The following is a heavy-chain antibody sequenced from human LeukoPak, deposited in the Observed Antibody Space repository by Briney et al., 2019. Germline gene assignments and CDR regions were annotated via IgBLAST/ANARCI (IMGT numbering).Heavy chain of an antibody. CDR3: ARDLNPINTAMVGSVSY. J-gene: IGHJ4*02. Sequence: GGSLRLSCAASGFTFSSYGMHWVRQAPGKGLEWVAVISYDGSNKYYANSVNVKGRFTISRDNSKNTLYLQMNSLRAEDTAVYYCARDLNPINTAMVGSVSYWGQGTLVTVSS. D-gene: IGHD5-18*01. CDR1: GFTFSSYG. V-gene: IGHV3-30*03. CDR2: ISYDGSNK.